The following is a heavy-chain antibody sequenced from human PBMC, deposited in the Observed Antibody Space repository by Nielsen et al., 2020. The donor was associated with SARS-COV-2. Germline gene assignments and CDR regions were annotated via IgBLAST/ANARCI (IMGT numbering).Heavy chain of an antibody. V-gene: IGHV3-23*01. D-gene: IGHD4-11*01. CDR2: IRTSDDPT. CDR3: ATADDYDY. J-gene: IGHJ4*02. Sequence: GESLKISCAASGFTFSDYAMAWVRQAPGKGLEWVSAIRTSDDPTYYADSVKGRFTISRDNSKKTVSLQMSRLRHEDTAVYYCATADDYDYWGQGTVVTVSS. CDR1: GFTFSDYA.